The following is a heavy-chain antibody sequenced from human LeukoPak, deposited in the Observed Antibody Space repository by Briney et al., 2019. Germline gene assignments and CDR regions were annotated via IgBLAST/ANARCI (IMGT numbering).Heavy chain of an antibody. CDR1: GGSISSGGYY. J-gene: IGHJ3*02. CDR3: ARAPDYYYDSSGYYPFSGAFDI. D-gene: IGHD3-22*01. CDR2: IYHSGST. V-gene: IGHV4-30-2*01. Sequence: SETLSLTCTDSGGSISSGGYYWSWIRQPPGKGLEWIGYIYHSGSTYYNPSLKSRVTISVDRSKNQFSLKLSSVTAADTAVYYCARAPDYYYDSSGYYPFSGAFDIWGQGTMVTVSS.